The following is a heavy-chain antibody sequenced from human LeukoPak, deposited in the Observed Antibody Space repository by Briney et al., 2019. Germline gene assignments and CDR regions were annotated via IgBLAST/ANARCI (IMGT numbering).Heavy chain of an antibody. CDR2: IRYDGSNK. Sequence: GGSLRLSCAASRLNFNNYGMHWVRQAPGKGLGWVAFIRYDGSNKYYADSVKGRFTISRDNSKNTLYLQMNSLRPEDTAVYYCAKGFYIAVVPAVHPYFDNWGQGTLVTVSS. D-gene: IGHD2-2*01. J-gene: IGHJ4*02. V-gene: IGHV3-30*02. CDR3: AKGFYIAVVPAVHPYFDN. CDR1: RLNFNNYG.